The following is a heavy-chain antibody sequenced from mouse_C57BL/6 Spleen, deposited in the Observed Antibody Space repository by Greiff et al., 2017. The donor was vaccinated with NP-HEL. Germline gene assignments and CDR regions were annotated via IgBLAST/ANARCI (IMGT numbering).Heavy chain of an antibody. CDR2: IDPSDSYT. J-gene: IGHJ2*01. V-gene: IGHV1-59*01. D-gene: IGHD1-1*01. Sequence: QVQLQQPGAELVRPGTSVKLSCKASGYTFTSYWMHWVKQRPGQGLEWIGVIDPSDSYTNYNQKFKGKATLTVDTSSSPADMQLSSLTSEDSAVYYCARSEYYGSSYYFDYWGQGTTLTVSS. CDR3: ARSEYYGSSYYFDY. CDR1: GYTFTSYW.